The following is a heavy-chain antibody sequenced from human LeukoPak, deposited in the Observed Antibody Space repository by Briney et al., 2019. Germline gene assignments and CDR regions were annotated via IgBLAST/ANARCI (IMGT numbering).Heavy chain of an antibody. J-gene: IGHJ6*03. D-gene: IGHD6-13*01. CDR1: GYTFTSYG. CDR2: ISAYNGNT. Sequence: ASVKVSCKASGYTFTSYGISWVRQAPGQGLEWMGWISAYNGNTNYAQKLQGRVTMTTDTSTSTAYMELRSLRSDDTAVYYCAKTAGSWLYYYYYYMDVWGKGTTVTVSS. CDR3: AKTAGSWLYYYYYYMDV. V-gene: IGHV1-18*01.